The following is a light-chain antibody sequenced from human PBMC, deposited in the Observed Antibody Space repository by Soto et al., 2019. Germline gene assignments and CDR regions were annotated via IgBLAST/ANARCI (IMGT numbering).Light chain of an antibody. V-gene: IGKV1-33*01. CDR1: QDITNY. J-gene: IGKJ5*01. CDR3: QQYDTLPLT. CDR2: DSS. Sequence: DIQMTQSPSSLSASVGDRVSITCQASQDITNYLNWYQQKPGKAPELLIHDSSNLETGVPSRFSGSGSGTYFSFTISSLQPEDIATYYCQQYDTLPLTCGQGTRLEIK.